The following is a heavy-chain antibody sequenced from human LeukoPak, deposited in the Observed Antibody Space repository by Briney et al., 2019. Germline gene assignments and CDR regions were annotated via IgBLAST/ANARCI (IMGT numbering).Heavy chain of an antibody. CDR1: GFTFDDYA. D-gene: IGHD6-19*01. Sequence: SGESLRLSCAASGFTFDDYAMHWVRHAPGKGLEWVSGISWNSGSIGYADSVKGRFTISRDNAKNSLYLQMNSLRAEDMALYYCAKSAGSVAGPHDAFDIWGQGTMVTVSS. V-gene: IGHV3-9*03. J-gene: IGHJ3*02. CDR2: ISWNSGSI. CDR3: AKSAGSVAGPHDAFDI.